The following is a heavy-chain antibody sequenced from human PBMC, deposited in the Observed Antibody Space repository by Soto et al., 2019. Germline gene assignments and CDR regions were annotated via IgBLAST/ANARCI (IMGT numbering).Heavy chain of an antibody. Sequence: QVQLVESGGGVVQPGRSLRLSCADSGFMFSSYAMHWVRQAPGKGLEWVAVQTYDGSNKYYADSVKGRFTIARDNSNNPLYLQRNSQRAEDNAVYYCASDGGLLVDDWGQGTLVTVSS. CDR1: GFMFSSYA. J-gene: IGHJ4*02. CDR3: ASDGGLLVDD. V-gene: IGHV3-30-3*01. CDR2: QTYDGSNK. D-gene: IGHD1-26*01.